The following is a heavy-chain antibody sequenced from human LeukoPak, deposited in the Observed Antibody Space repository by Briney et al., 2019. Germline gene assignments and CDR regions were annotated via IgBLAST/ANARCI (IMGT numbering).Heavy chain of an antibody. CDR2: IIPIFSTA. D-gene: IGHD2-2*01. Sequence: SVKVSCKASGGTFSSYAISWVRQAPGQGLEWMGGIIPIFSTANYAQKFQGRVTITTDESTSTAYMELSSLRSEDTAVYYCARSAAAMVMDYYYYYMGVWGKGTTVTVSS. CDR1: GGTFSSYA. V-gene: IGHV1-69*05. CDR3: ARSAAAMVMDYYYYYMGV. J-gene: IGHJ6*03.